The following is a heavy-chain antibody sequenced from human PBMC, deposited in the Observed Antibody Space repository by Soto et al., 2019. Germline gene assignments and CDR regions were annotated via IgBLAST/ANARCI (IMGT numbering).Heavy chain of an antibody. Sequence: SETLSLTCTVSGGSISSGDHYWTWIRQPPGKGLEWIGRIFYLGSSYYNPSLKSRLTMSVDTSKNQFSLRLRSVTAADTALYFCARHSLALRKNNWFDPWGQGIMVTVSS. CDR3: ARHSLALRKNNWFDP. CDR2: IFYLGSS. J-gene: IGHJ5*02. D-gene: IGHD3-3*02. CDR1: GGSISSGDHY. V-gene: IGHV4-39*01.